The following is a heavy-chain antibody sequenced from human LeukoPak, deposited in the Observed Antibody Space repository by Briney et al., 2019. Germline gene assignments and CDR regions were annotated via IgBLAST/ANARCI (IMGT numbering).Heavy chain of an antibody. CDR3: ASPTAGG. D-gene: IGHD1-1*01. CDR1: GFTFSSYA. J-gene: IGHJ4*02. CDR2: ISYDGSNK. V-gene: IGHV3-30-3*01. Sequence: GGSLRPSCAASGFTFSSYAMHWVRQAPGKGLEWVAVISYDGSNKYYADSVKGRFTISRDDSKNTLYLQMNSLRAEDTAVYYCASPTAGGWGQGTLVTVSS.